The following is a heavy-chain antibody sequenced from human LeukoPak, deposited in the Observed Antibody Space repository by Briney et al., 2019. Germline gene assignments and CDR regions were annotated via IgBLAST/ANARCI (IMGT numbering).Heavy chain of an antibody. CDR3: AKDRIPDGKYSIDF. D-gene: IGHD5-24*01. CDR1: GFTFSSYA. J-gene: IGHJ4*02. V-gene: IGHV3-23*01. Sequence: GGSLRLSCAASGFTFSSYAMNWVRQAPGKGLEWVSVIVGNGGGIHYADSVKGRFTISRDNVNDILYLQMNSLRAEDTAVYYCAKDRIPDGKYSIDFWGQGTLVTVSS. CDR2: IVGNGGGI.